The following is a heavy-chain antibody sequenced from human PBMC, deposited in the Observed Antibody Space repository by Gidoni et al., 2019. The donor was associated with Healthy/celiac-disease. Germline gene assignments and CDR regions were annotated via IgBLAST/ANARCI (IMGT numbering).Heavy chain of an antibody. J-gene: IGHJ4*02. Sequence: QLQLQESGPGLVKPSETLSLTCTVSGGSISSRSYYWGWIRQPPGKGLEWIGSIYYSGSTYYNPSLKSRVTISVDTSKNQFSLKLSSVTAADTAVYYCARDRHSSGYYYYWYFDYWGQGTLVTVSS. D-gene: IGHD3-22*01. CDR3: ARDRHSSGYYYYWYFDY. V-gene: IGHV4-39*07. CDR1: GGSISSRSYY. CDR2: IYYSGST.